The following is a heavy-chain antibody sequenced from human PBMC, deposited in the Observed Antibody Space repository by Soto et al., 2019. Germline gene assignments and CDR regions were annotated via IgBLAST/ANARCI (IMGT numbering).Heavy chain of an antibody. CDR2: VSGTGRST. J-gene: IGHJ4*02. D-gene: IGHD6-19*01. V-gene: IGHV3-23*01. Sequence: EVQVWESGGGLVQPGGSLRLSCEASGFTFSNCAMSWVRQAPGKGLEWVSGVSGTGRSTFYADSVKDRFTISRDNSKNTVYLQMTSLRDEDTAVYYCGKGNTSGWYFFDYWGQGILVTVAS. CDR3: GKGNTSGWYFFDY. CDR1: GFTFSNCA.